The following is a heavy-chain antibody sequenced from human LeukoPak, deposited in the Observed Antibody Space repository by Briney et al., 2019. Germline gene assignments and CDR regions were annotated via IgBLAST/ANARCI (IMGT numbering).Heavy chain of an antibody. CDR2: ISYDGSNK. CDR1: GFTFSSYG. J-gene: IGHJ4*02. CDR3: ARTPIAARQIDY. D-gene: IGHD6-6*01. V-gene: IGHV3-30-3*01. Sequence: GGSLRLSCAASGFTFSSYGMHWVRQAPGKGLEWVAVISYDGSNKYYADSVKGRFTISRDNSKNTLYLQMNSLRAQDTAVYYCARTPIAARQIDYWGQGTLVTVSS.